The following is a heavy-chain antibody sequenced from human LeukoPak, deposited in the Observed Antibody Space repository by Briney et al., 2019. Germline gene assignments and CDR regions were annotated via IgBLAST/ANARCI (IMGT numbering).Heavy chain of an antibody. CDR2: IYYSGST. CDR1: GGSISSGGYY. V-gene: IGHV4-31*03. J-gene: IGHJ1*01. CDR3: ARHYYDSSGYPEYFQH. Sequence: PSQTLSLTCTVSGGSISSGGYYWSWIRQHPGKGLEWIGYIYYSGSTYYNPSLKSRVTISVDTSKNQFSLKLSSVTAADTAVYYCARHYYDSSGYPEYFQHWGQGTLVTVSS. D-gene: IGHD3-22*01.